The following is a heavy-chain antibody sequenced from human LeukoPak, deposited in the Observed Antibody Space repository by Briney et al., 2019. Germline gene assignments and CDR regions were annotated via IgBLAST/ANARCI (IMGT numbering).Heavy chain of an antibody. V-gene: IGHV3-23*01. CDR1: GFTFSSYA. CDR3: AKRGYYDSSGYFDY. J-gene: IGHJ4*02. D-gene: IGHD3-22*01. Sequence: GGSLRLSCAASGFTFSSYAMSWVRQAPGKGLEWVSAISGSGGSTHYADSVKGRFTISRDNSKNTLYLQMNSLRAEDTAVYYCAKRGYYDSSGYFDYWGQGTLVTVSS. CDR2: ISGSGGST.